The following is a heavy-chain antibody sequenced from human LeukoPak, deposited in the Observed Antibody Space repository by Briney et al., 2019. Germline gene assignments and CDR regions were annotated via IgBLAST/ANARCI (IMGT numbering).Heavy chain of an antibody. Sequence: PGGSLRLSCAASGFSFSTYAMSWVRQAPGKGLEWVSGVNGNGGSTSYADSVKGRFTIFRDNSKNTVYLQMNSLRAEDTAVYYCAKDGDIVVVPAAHDYYFDYWGQGTLVTVSS. CDR1: GFSFSTYA. D-gene: IGHD2-2*01. J-gene: IGHJ4*02. CDR2: VNGNGGST. V-gene: IGHV3-23*01. CDR3: AKDGDIVVVPAAHDYYFDY.